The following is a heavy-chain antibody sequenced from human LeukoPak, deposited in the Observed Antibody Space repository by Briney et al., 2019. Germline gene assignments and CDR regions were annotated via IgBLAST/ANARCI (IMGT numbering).Heavy chain of an antibody. CDR3: TRDRYSGSYYGDY. V-gene: IGHV3-49*03. J-gene: IGHJ4*02. CDR1: GFTFGDYA. D-gene: IGHD1-26*01. Sequence: GGSLRLSCTASGFTFGDYAMSWFRQAPGKGLEGVGFIRSKAYGGTTEYAASVKGRFTISRDDSKSIAYLQMNSLKTEDTAVYYCTRDRYSGSYYGDYWGQGTLVTVSS. CDR2: IRSKAYGGTT.